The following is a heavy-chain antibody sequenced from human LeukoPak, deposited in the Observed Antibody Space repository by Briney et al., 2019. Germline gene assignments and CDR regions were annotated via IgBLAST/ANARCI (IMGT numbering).Heavy chain of an antibody. D-gene: IGHD3-10*01. V-gene: IGHV3-23*01. Sequence: GGSLRLSCAASGFTFNFYGMSWVRQASGKGLKWVSGVSASGSTTYYADSVKGRFTISRDNSKNTVYLQMNSLRAEDTAVYYCVKSQGAGSPQHFDSWGQGTLVTVSS. CDR2: VSASGSTT. J-gene: IGHJ4*02. CDR3: VKSQGAGSPQHFDS. CDR1: GFTFNFYG.